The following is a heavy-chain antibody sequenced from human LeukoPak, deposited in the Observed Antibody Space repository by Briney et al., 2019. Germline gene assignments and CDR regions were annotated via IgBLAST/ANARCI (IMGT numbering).Heavy chain of an antibody. CDR1: GFMFSSNW. CDR2: IKEDGTET. V-gene: IGHV3-7*03. J-gene: IGHJ4*02. D-gene: IGHD5-24*01. CDR3: AKEGRSLQTY. Sequence: GGSRRLSCAASGFMFSSNWMSWVRLAPGKGLEWVANIKEDGTETYYVDSVKGRFTISRDNAKNSLYLQMNSLRVEDTAVYYCAKEGRSLQTYWGQGTLVTVSS.